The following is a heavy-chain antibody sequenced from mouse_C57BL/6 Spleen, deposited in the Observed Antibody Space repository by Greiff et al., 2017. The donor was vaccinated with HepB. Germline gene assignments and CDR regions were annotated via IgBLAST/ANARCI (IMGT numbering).Heavy chain of an antibody. Sequence: VQLQQSGAELVKPGASVKLSCTASGFNIKDYYMHWVKQRTEQGLEWIGRIGTEDGETKYAPKLQGKVTITADTASNTAYLQISSLTSEDTAVYYCARRDSNYDYWGQGTTLTVSS. V-gene: IGHV14-2*01. CDR1: GFNIKDYY. J-gene: IGHJ2*01. CDR2: IGTEDGET. CDR3: ARRDSNYDY. D-gene: IGHD2-5*01.